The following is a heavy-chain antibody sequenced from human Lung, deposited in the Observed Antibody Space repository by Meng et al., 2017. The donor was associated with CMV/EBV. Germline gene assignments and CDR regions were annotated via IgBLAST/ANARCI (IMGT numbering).Heavy chain of an antibody. D-gene: IGHD3-3*01. CDR2: IYSGGST. CDR3: ARAPYDFWSSYYYGMDV. V-gene: IGHV3-53*01. J-gene: IGHJ6*01. Sequence: GGSLRLXCAASGFTVSSNYMSWVRQAPGKGLEWVSVIYSGGSTYYADSVKGRFTISRDNSKNTLYLQMNSLRAEDTAVYYCARAPYDFWSSYYYGMDVWGQWTTVTVSS. CDR1: GFTVSSNY.